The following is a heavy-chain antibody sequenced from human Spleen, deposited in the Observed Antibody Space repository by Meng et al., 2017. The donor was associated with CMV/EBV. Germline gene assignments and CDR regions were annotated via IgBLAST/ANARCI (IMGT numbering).Heavy chain of an antibody. Sequence: SVKVSCKASGGTFSSYAISWVRQAPGQGLEWMGGTIPILGIANYAQKFQGRVTITADKSTSTAYMELSSLRSEDTAVYYCARERALYDFWSGYLNYWGQGTLVTVSS. CDR3: ARERALYDFWSGYLNY. CDR2: TIPILGIA. V-gene: IGHV1-69*10. D-gene: IGHD3-3*01. CDR1: GGTFSSYA. J-gene: IGHJ4*02.